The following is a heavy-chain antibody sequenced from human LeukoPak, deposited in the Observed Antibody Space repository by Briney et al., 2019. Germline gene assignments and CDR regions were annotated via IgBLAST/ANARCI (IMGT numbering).Heavy chain of an antibody. CDR1: GFSISSYW. CDR2: IKQDGSEK. Sequence: GRSLRLSCAASGFSISSYWMSWVRQAPGKGLEWVANIKQDGSEKYYVDSVKGRFTISRDNAKNSLYLQMNSLKAEDTAVYYCARAVAAAGSYWGQGTLVTVSS. CDR3: ARAVAAAGSY. D-gene: IGHD6-13*01. J-gene: IGHJ4*02. V-gene: IGHV3-7*03.